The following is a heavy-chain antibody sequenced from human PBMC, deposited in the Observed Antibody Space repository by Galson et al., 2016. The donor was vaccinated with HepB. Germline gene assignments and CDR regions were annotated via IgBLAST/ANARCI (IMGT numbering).Heavy chain of an antibody. Sequence: SVKVSCKASGGTFSTSAISWVRHTPGQGLEWLGGIVPIYGKTNYAQKFQGRVSLTAHESTYTAYMELTSLTSEDTAVYYCARESKALSFYGSGSYYKGDAFDIWGQGTMVTVSS. CDR3: ARESKALSFYGSGSYYKGDAFDI. V-gene: IGHV1-69*13. J-gene: IGHJ3*02. CDR2: IVPIYGKT. CDR1: GGTFSTSA. D-gene: IGHD3-10*01.